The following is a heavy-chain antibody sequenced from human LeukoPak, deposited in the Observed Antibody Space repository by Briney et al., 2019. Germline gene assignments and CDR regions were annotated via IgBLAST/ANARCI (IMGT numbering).Heavy chain of an antibody. J-gene: IGHJ1*01. CDR1: GFTFDDYA. D-gene: IGHD3-22*01. CDR2: ISLDGGST. V-gene: IGHV3-43D*04. Sequence: PGGSLRLSCAASGFTFDDYAMHWVRQAPGKGLEWVSLISLDGGSTYYADSVKGRFTISRDNGKNSLYLQMNSLRAEDTALYYCAKGGDYDSSGYYHFQHWGQGTLVTVSS. CDR3: AKGGDYDSSGYYHFQH.